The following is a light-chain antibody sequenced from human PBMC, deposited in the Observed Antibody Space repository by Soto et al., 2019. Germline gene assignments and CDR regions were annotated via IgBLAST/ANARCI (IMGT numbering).Light chain of an antibody. Sequence: IQLTKSPSSLSASVGDRVTITCRASQDIAIYLAWYQQKPGEAPKLLIYAASTLYGGVPSRFSGSGSGTDFALTITSLQAEDFETYYCQQRSMYPSTFGGGTKVEIK. V-gene: IGKV1-9*01. CDR2: AAS. J-gene: IGKJ4*01. CDR3: QQRSMYPST. CDR1: QDIAIY.